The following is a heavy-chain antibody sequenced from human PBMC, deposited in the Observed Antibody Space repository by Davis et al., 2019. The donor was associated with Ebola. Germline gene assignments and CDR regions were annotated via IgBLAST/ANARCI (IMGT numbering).Heavy chain of an antibody. CDR2: IIPIFGTA. J-gene: IGHJ3*02. Sequence: VKVSCKASGSTFSSYAISWVRQAPGQGLEWMGGIIPIFGTANYAQKFQGRVTITADESTSTVYMELSSLRSEDTAVYYCARPTYYYDSSGYNDAFDIWGQGTMVTVSS. CDR1: GSTFSSYA. CDR3: ARPTYYYDSSGYNDAFDI. D-gene: IGHD3-22*01. V-gene: IGHV1-69*13.